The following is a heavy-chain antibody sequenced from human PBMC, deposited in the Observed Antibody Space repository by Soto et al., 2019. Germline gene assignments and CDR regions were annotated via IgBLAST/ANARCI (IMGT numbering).Heavy chain of an antibody. J-gene: IGHJ4*02. Sequence: VKVSCKASGYTFTGYYMHWVRQAPGQGLEWMGWINPNSGGTNYAQKFQGRVTMTRDTSISTAYMELSRLRSDDTAVYYCARGSTRFLEWLLYYYFDYWGQGTLVTVSS. CDR2: INPNSGGT. D-gene: IGHD3-3*01. CDR3: ARGSTRFLEWLLYYYFDY. V-gene: IGHV1-2*02. CDR1: GYTFTGYY.